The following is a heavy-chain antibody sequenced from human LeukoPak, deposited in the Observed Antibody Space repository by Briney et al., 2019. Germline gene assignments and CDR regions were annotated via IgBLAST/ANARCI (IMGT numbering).Heavy chain of an antibody. Sequence: SESLSLTCAVSGGSISSSNWWSWVRQPPGKGLEWIGEIYHSGSTNYTASLKSRVTISVDKSKNQFSLKLSSVTAADTAVYDCARASITIVRGSDYWGQGTLVTVSS. CDR3: ARASITIVRGSDY. CDR1: GGSISSSNW. V-gene: IGHV4-4*02. CDR2: IYHSGST. J-gene: IGHJ4*02. D-gene: IGHD3-10*01.